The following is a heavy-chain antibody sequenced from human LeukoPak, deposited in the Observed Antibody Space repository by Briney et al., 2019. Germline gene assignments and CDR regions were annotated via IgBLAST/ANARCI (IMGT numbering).Heavy chain of an antibody. D-gene: IGHD3-3*01. CDR2: IYHSGST. CDR1: GYSISSGYY. Sequence: SETLSLTCTVPGYSISSGYYWGWIRQPPGKGLEWIGSIYHSGSTYYNPSLKSRVTISVGTSKNQFSLKLSSVTAADTAVYYCAREEARITIFGVVIPDDAFDIWGQGTMVTVSS. CDR3: AREEARITIFGVVIPDDAFDI. V-gene: IGHV4-38-2*02. J-gene: IGHJ3*02.